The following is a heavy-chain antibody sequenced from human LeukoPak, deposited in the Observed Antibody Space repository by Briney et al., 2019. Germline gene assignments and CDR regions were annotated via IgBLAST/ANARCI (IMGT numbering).Heavy chain of an antibody. CDR2: INPNSGGT. J-gene: IGHJ3*02. CDR3: ASTTVTTHAFDI. CDR1: GGTFSSYA. V-gene: IGHV1-2*02. Sequence: GSSVKVSCKASGGTFSSYAISWVRQAPGQGLEWMGWINPNSGGTNYAQKFQGRVTMTRDTSISTAYMELSRLRSDDTAVYYCASTTVTTHAFDIWGQGTMVTVSS. D-gene: IGHD4-17*01.